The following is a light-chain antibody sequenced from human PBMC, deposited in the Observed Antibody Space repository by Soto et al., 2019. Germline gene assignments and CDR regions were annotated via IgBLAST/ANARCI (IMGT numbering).Light chain of an antibody. Sequence: DIQMTPSPSSLSASVGDRVTITCRASQSISSYLNWYQQKPGKAPKLLIYPASSLQSGVPSRFSGSGSGTDFTLTISSLQPEDFATYYCQQSYSTPITFGQGTRLEIK. V-gene: IGKV1-39*01. CDR1: QSISSY. CDR3: QQSYSTPIT. J-gene: IGKJ5*01. CDR2: PAS.